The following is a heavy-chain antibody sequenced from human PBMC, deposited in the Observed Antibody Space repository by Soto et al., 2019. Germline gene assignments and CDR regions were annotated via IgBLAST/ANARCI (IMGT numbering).Heavy chain of an antibody. V-gene: IGHV3-33*01. D-gene: IGHD2-15*01. Sequence: GGSLRLSCAASGFTFSSYGMHWVRQAPGKGLEWVAVIWYDGSNKYYADSVKGRFTISRDNSKNTLYLQMNSLRAEDTAVYYCARDRGRYYYYGMDVWGQGTTVTVSS. CDR3: ARDRGRYYYYGMDV. CDR1: GFTFSSYG. CDR2: IWYDGSNK. J-gene: IGHJ6*02.